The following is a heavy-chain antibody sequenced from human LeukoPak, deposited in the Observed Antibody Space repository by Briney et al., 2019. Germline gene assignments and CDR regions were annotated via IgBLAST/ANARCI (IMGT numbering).Heavy chain of an antibody. V-gene: IGHV4-59*01. J-gene: IGHJ5*02. CDR2: IYYSGST. D-gene: IGHD3-16*02. Sequence: PSETLSLTCTVFGGSISSYYWSWIRQPPGKGLEWIGYIYYSGSTNYNPSLKSRVTISVDTSKNQFSLKLSSVTAADTAVYYCARALGPMITFGGVIVTWFDPWGQGTLVTVSS. CDR3: ARALGPMITFGGVIVTWFDP. CDR1: GGSISSYY.